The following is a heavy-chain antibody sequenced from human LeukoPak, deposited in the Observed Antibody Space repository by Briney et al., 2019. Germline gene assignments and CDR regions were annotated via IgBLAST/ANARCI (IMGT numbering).Heavy chain of an antibody. J-gene: IGHJ3*01. V-gene: IGHV4-34*01. CDR3: AKPSNYYGSATDAFDF. CDR1: GGSFSGYY. D-gene: IGHD3-10*01. Sequence: PSETLSLTCAVYGGSFSGYYWSWIRQPPGKGLEWIGSIYYSGGTYYNPSLKSRVTISVDTSKNQFSLKLSSVTAADTAVYYCAKPSNYYGSATDAFDFWGQGTMVTVSS. CDR2: IYYSGGT.